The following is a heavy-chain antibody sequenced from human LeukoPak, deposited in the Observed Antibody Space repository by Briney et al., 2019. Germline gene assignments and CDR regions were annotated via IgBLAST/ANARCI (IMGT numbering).Heavy chain of an antibody. D-gene: IGHD2-2*01. V-gene: IGHV1-69*06. CDR1: GGTFSNYA. CDR2: IIPIFGTA. CDR3: ARERYCSSTSCYLWFDP. Sequence: SVKVSCKASGGTFSNYAISWVRQAPGQGLEWMGGIIPIFGTANYAQKFQGKVTITADKSTSTAYMELSSLRSEDTAVYYCARERYCSSTSCYLWFDPWGQGTLVTVSS. J-gene: IGHJ5*02.